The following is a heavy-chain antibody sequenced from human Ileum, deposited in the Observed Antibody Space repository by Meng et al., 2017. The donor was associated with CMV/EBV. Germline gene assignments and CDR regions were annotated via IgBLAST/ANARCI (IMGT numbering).Heavy chain of an antibody. Sequence: GGSLRLSCAGSGFTFSNHEMNWVRQAPGKGLEWVAYISNSGSRQYYADSVRGRFTVSRDNAKNSMYLQMNSLRAEDAALYYCTRDLIIAGTTILDYWGQGKLVTVYS. CDR2: ISNSGSRQ. CDR3: TRDLIIAGTTILDY. D-gene: IGHD1-7*01. V-gene: IGHV3-48*03. J-gene: IGHJ4*02. CDR1: GFTFSNHE.